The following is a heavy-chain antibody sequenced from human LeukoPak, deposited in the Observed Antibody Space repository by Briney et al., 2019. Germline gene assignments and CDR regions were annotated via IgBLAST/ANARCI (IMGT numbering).Heavy chain of an antibody. J-gene: IGHJ3*02. CDR3: ARGLGGYCSGTLCAFDI. CDR2: ISSTSTYI. Sequence: GGSLRLSCAASGFTFSSYSMIWVRQASGKGLEWVSSISSTSTYIYYADSVKGRFTISRDNAKNSLNLQMNSLRAEDTAVYYCARGLGGYCSGTLCAFDIWGQGTMVTVSS. CDR1: GFTFSSYS. D-gene: IGHD2-2*01. V-gene: IGHV3-21*01.